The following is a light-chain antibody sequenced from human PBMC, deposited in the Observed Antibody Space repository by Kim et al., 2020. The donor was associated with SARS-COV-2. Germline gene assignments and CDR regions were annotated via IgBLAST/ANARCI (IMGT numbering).Light chain of an antibody. V-gene: IGLV3-1*01. J-gene: IGLJ2*01. Sequence: VSGSPGQTASITCSGDKLGDKYACWYQQKPGQSPVLVIYQDSKRPSGIPGRFSGSNPGNTATLTISGTQAMDEADYYCQAWDSSVVFGGGTQLTVL. CDR2: QDS. CDR1: KLGDKY. CDR3: QAWDSSVV.